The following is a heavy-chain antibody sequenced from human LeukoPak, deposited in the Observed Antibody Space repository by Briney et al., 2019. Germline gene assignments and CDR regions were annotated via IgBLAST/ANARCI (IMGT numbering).Heavy chain of an antibody. Sequence: GGSLRLSCAASGFTFSDYGMHWVRQAPGKGLEWVAVIWFDGSDKYYADSVKGRFTISRDDSKNTLYLQMNSLRAEDTAVFYCARDPGYCSGGNCYSLYSFDYWGQGTLVTVSS. CDR2: IWFDGSDK. D-gene: IGHD2-15*01. J-gene: IGHJ4*02. CDR3: ARDPGYCSGGNCYSLYSFDY. CDR1: GFTFSDYG. V-gene: IGHV3-33*08.